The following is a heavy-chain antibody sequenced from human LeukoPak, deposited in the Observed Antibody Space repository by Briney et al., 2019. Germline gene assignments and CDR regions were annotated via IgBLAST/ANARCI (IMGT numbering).Heavy chain of an antibody. D-gene: IGHD1-26*01. Sequence: GGSLRLSCAASGLTFSSYVMHWVRQAPGKGLEWVAFIRFDGTMKYYAESVKGRVTVSRDNSKNTLYLQMKGLRPEDTAVYYCARMGISGAFDIWGQGTLVTVSS. V-gene: IGHV3-30*02. CDR3: ARMGISGAFDI. J-gene: IGHJ3*02. CDR1: GLTFSSYV. CDR2: IRFDGTMK.